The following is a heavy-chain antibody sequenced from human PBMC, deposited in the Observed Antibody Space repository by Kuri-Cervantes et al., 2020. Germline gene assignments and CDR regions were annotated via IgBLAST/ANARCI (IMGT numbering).Heavy chain of an antibody. D-gene: IGHD3-10*01. J-gene: IGHJ3*02. CDR3: ARDRVRSFDI. V-gene: IGHV3-30*03. CDR1: GFTFSSYG. CDR2: ISYDGSNK. Sequence: GGSLRLSCAASGFTFSSYGMHWVRQAPGKGLEWVAVISYDGSNKYYADSVKGRFTISRGNSKNTLYVQMNSLRGEDTAVYSCARDRVRSFDIWGQGTMVTVSS.